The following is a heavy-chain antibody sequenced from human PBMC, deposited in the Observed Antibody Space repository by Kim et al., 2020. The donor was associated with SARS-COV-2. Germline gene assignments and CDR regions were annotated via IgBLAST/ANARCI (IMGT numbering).Heavy chain of an antibody. CDR3: ARGSGPTVVTSWDWIGEDRGYYFDY. CDR2: IYYSGST. CDR1: GGSISSYY. Sequence: SETLSLTCTVSGGSISSYYWSWIRQPPGKGLEWIGYIYYSGSTNYNPSLKSRVTISVDTSKNQFSLKLSSVTAADTAVYYCARGSGPTVVTSWDWIGEDRGYYFDYWGQGTLVTVSS. D-gene: IGHD3-10*01. V-gene: IGHV4-59*01. J-gene: IGHJ4*02.